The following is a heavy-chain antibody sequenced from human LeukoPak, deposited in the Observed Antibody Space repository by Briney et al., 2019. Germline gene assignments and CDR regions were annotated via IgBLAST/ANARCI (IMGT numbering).Heavy chain of an antibody. CDR2: IDPSDSYT. CDR3: ARQSAGIVVAGK. J-gene: IGHJ4*02. V-gene: IGHV5-10-1*01. D-gene: IGHD6-19*01. Sequence: GESLKISCEGSGYSFTSYWISWVRQMRGKGLEWMGRIDPSDSYTNYSPSFRGHVTISAAKSITPVYLQWSSLKATATAMNNWARQSAGIVVAGKGGQGPLVTVFS. CDR1: GYSFTSYW.